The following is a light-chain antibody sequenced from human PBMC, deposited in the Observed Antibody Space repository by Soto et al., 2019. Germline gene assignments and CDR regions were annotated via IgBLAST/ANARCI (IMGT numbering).Light chain of an antibody. CDR3: SSYTSSNALV. J-gene: IGLJ2*01. CDR1: SSDVGAYNY. CDR2: EVS. Sequence: QSVLTQPASASGSPGQSITISCTGTSSDVGAYNYVSWYQQHPGKAPKLMIFEVSDRPSGVSNRFSGSKSGNTASLTISGLQAEDDADYCCSSYTSSNALVFGGGTKVTVL. V-gene: IGLV2-14*01.